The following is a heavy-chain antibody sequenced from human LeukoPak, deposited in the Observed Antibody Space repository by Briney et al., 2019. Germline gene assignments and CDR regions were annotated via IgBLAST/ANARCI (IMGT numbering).Heavy chain of an antibody. V-gene: IGHV3-23*01. Sequence: PGGSLRLSCAASGFTFSSYAMSWVRQAPGKGLEWVSAISGGGGSTYYADSVKGRFTISADKSISTAYLQWSSLKASDTAMYYCARQVSGSFIDYWGQGTLVTVSS. CDR1: GFTFSSYA. D-gene: IGHD3-10*01. J-gene: IGHJ4*02. CDR2: ISGGGGST. CDR3: ARQVSGSFIDY.